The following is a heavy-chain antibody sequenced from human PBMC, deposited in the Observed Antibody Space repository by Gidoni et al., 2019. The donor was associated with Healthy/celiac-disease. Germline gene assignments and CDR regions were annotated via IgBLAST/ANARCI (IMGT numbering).Heavy chain of an antibody. CDR2: IYYSGST. CDR3: ARVLSTGSPRHMPYSSGWFDY. V-gene: IGHV4-59*01. D-gene: IGHD6-19*01. Sequence: QVQLQESGPGLVKPSETLSLTCTVSGGSISSYYWSWIRQPPGKGLEWIGYIYYSGSTNYNPSLKSRVTISVDTSKNQFSLKLSSVTAADTAVYYCARVLSTGSPRHMPYSSGWFDYWGQGTLVTVSS. J-gene: IGHJ5*01. CDR1: GGSISSYY.